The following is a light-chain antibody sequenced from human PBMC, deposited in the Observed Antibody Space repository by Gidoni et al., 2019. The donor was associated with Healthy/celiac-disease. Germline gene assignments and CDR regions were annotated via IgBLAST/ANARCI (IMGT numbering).Light chain of an antibody. CDR2: KVS. Sequence: DVVMTQSPLSLPVTLGQPASISCRSRQSLVHSDGNTYLNWCQQRPGQSPRRLIYKVSNRDSGVPDRFSGSGSGTDCTLKISRVEAEDVGVYYCRQGTHWPPTFGGGTKVEIK. V-gene: IGKV2-30*02. CDR3: RQGTHWPPT. J-gene: IGKJ4*01. CDR1: QSLVHSDGNTY.